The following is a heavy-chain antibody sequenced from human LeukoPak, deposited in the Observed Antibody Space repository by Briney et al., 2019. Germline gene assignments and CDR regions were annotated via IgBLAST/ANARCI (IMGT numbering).Heavy chain of an antibody. J-gene: IGHJ6*02. CDR3: ARERVYRYYDSSGYFFNYYGMDV. CDR2: IYYSGST. D-gene: IGHD3-22*01. V-gene: IGHV4-59*01. Sequence: PSETLSLTCTVSGGSISSYYWSWVRQPPGKGLEWIGYIYYSGSTNYNPSLTSRVTISVDTSKNQFSLKLSSVTAADTAVYYCARERVYRYYDSSGYFFNYYGMDVWGQGTTVTVSS. CDR1: GGSISSYY.